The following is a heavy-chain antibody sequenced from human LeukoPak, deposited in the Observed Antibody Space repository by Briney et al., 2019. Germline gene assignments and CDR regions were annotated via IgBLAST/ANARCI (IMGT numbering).Heavy chain of an antibody. Sequence: GGSLRLSCAASGFTFSSYWMHWVRQAPGKGLVWVSRINSDGSSTSYADSVKGRFTISRDNAKNTLYLQMNSLRAEDTAVYYCARAYYDILTGYYYYYYYMDVWGKGTTVTVSS. J-gene: IGHJ6*03. D-gene: IGHD3-9*01. V-gene: IGHV3-74*01. CDR3: ARAYYDILTGYYYYYYYMDV. CDR1: GFTFSSYW. CDR2: INSDGSST.